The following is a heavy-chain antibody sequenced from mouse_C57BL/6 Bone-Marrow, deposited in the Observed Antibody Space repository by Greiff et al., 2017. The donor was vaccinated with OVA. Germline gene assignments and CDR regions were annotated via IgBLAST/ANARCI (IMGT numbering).Heavy chain of an antibody. V-gene: IGHV14-4*01. CDR2: IDPENGDT. Sequence: VHVKQSGAELVRPGASVKLSCTASGFNIKDDYMHWVKQRPEQGLEWIGWIDPENGDTEYASKFQGKATITADPSSNTAYLQLSSLTSEDTAVYYCTRIYYWGQGTTLTVSS. CDR3: TRIYY. CDR1: GFNIKDDY. J-gene: IGHJ2*01.